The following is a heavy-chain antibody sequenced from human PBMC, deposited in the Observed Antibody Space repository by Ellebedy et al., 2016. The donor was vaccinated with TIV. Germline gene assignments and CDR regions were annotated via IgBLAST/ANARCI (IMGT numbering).Heavy chain of an antibody. CDR3: ARHSTVTTIGT. CDR1: GDSISSSVYY. CDR2: FSQSGST. D-gene: IGHD4-17*01. V-gene: IGHV4-39*01. J-gene: IGHJ5*02. Sequence: MPSETLSLTCTVSGDSISSSVYYWGWIRKPPGKGLEWIGSFSQSGSTYYNPSLTSRVTISVDTSKNQFSLKLSSVTAADTAIFYCARHSTVTTIGTWGQGALVTVSS.